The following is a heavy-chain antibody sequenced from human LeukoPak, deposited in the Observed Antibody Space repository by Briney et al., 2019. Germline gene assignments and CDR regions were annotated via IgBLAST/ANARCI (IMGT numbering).Heavy chain of an antibody. CDR3: ARDGDYCSSTSCHFDAFDI. D-gene: IGHD2-2*01. Sequence: ASVKVSCKASGYTFTSYGISWVRQAPGQGLEWMGWISAYNGNTNYAQKLQGRVTMTTDTSTSTAYMELRSLRSDDTAVYYCARDGDYCSSTSCHFDAFDIWGQGTMVTVSS. CDR2: ISAYNGNT. J-gene: IGHJ3*02. CDR1: GYTFTSYG. V-gene: IGHV1-18*01.